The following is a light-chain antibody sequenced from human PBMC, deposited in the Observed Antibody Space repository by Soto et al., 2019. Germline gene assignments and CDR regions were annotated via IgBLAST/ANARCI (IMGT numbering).Light chain of an antibody. CDR2: GAS. J-gene: IGKJ1*01. Sequence: GRTQSPATQSVSPGERVTLSGRASQSVSNNLAWYQQLPGQAPRLLIYGASTTATGIPARFSGSGSGTEFTLTISSLQSEDFAVYYCLHYKDWPRWTFGQGTKVDI. V-gene: IGKV3-15*01. CDR3: LHYKDWPRWT. CDR1: QSVSNN.